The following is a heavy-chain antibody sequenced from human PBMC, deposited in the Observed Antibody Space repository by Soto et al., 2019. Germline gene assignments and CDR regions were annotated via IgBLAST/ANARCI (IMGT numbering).Heavy chain of an antibody. Sequence: PGGSLRLSCAVSGFTFSSYEVNWVRQAPGKGLEWVSYTSSGDSTIYYADSVKGRFTISRDNAKNSLYLQMSNLRAEDTAVYYCARQNGSGWEGLFDYWGQGTLVTVSS. J-gene: IGHJ4*02. CDR2: TSSGDSTI. CDR3: ARQNGSGWEGLFDY. CDR1: GFTFSSYE. D-gene: IGHD6-19*01. V-gene: IGHV3-48*03.